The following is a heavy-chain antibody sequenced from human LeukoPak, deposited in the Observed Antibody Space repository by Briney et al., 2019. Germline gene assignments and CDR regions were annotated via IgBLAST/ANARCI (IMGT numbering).Heavy chain of an antibody. D-gene: IGHD3-9*01. Sequence: GESLKISCKGSGYIFTSYWIGWVRQMPGKGLEWMGIIYPGDSDTRYSPSFQGQVTISADKSISTAYLQWSSLKASDTAMYYCARLPISAMSAFDIWGQGTMVTVSS. CDR2: IYPGDSDT. V-gene: IGHV5-51*01. CDR1: GYIFTSYW. J-gene: IGHJ3*02. CDR3: ARLPISAMSAFDI.